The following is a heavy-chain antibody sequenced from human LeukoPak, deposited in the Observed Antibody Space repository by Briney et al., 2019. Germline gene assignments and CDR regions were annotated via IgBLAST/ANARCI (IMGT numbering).Heavy chain of an antibody. V-gene: IGHV1-46*01. D-gene: IGHD3-22*01. CDR2: INPSGGST. J-gene: IGHJ4*02. CDR3: ARVMSGYDSSGYSSKMFDY. Sequence: ASVKVSCKASGYTFTSYYMHWVRQAPGQGLEWVGIINPSGGSTSYAQKFQGRVTMTRDTSTSTVCMELSSLRSEDTAVYYCARVMSGYDSSGYSSKMFDYWGQGTLVTVSS. CDR1: GYTFTSYY.